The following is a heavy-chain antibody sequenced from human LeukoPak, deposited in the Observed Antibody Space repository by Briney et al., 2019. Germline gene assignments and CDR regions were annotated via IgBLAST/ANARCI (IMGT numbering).Heavy chain of an antibody. D-gene: IGHD3-22*01. J-gene: IGHJ4*02. CDR2: MNPNSGNT. CDR1: GYTFTSYD. Sequence: ASVQVSCKASGYTFTSYDINWVRQATGQPLEWMGWMNPNSGNTGYAQKFQGRVTMTRNTSISTAYMELSSLRSEDTAVYYCARGSYYYDSSGTDFDYWGQGTLVTVSS. CDR3: ARGSYYYDSSGTDFDY. V-gene: IGHV1-8*01.